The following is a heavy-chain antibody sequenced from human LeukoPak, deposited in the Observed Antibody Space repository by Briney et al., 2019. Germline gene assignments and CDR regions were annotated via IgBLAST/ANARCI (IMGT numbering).Heavy chain of an antibody. J-gene: IGHJ4*02. CDR2: ISSSSSTI. CDR3: ASTIAARPGY. D-gene: IGHD6-6*01. CDR1: GFTFSSYS. Sequence: GGSLRLSCAASGFTFSSYSMTWVRQAPGKGLEWVSYISSSSSTIYYADSVKGRFTISRDNAKNSLYLQMNSLRAEDTAVYYCASTIAARPGYWGQGTLVTVSS. V-gene: IGHV3-48*04.